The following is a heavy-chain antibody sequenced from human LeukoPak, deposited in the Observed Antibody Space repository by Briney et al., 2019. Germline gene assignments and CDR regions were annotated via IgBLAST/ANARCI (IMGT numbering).Heavy chain of an antibody. CDR2: VSYDGGTT. Sequence: GRSLRLSCAASGFTFSSYAMQWVRQVPGKGLEWVAVVSYDGGTTFYADSVKGRFTISRDNSKNTLDLQMFSLRVEDTAVYYCAKEPNSYSSGWYFEDWGQGTLVTVSS. CDR1: GFTFSSYA. V-gene: IGHV3-30*04. D-gene: IGHD6-25*01. CDR3: AKEPNSYSSGWYFED. J-gene: IGHJ1*01.